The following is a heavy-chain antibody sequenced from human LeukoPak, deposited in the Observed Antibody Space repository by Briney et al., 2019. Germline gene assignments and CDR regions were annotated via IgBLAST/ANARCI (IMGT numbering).Heavy chain of an antibody. CDR3: ARAGRADGDYHYFDY. J-gene: IGHJ4*02. CDR2: VSYDGSNK. CDR1: GVIFNNFA. D-gene: IGHD4-17*01. V-gene: IGHV3-30-3*01. Sequence: GGSLRLSCAPSGVIFNNFAFHWVRQAPGKGLEWIAAVSYDGSNKYYADSVRGRLTISRDNSKNTLYLQMNSLRAEDTAVYYCARAGRADGDYHYFDYWGQGTLVTVSS.